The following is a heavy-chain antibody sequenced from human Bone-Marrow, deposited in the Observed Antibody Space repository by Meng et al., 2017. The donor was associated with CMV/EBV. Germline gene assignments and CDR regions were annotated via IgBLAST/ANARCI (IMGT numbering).Heavy chain of an antibody. CDR3: ARTPSSLIVYPSY. CDR2: ISYDGSNK. D-gene: IGHD3-22*01. J-gene: IGHJ4*02. V-gene: IGHV3-30*04. Sequence: GGSLRLSCAASGFTFSSYAMHWVRQAPGKGLEWVAVISYDGSNKYYADSVKGRFTISRDNSKNTLYLQMNSLRAEDTAAYYCARTPSSLIVYPSYWGQGTLVTVSS. CDR1: GFTFSSYA.